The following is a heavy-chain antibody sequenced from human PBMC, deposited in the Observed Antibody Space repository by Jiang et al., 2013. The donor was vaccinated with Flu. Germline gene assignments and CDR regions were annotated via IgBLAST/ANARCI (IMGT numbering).Heavy chain of an antibody. CDR2: ISAYNGNT. J-gene: IGHJ4*02. V-gene: IGHV1-18*01. Sequence: SGAEVKKPGASVKVSCKASGYTFTSYGISWVRQAPGQGLEWMGWISAYNGNTNYAQKLQGRVTMTRDTSISTAYMELSRLRSDDTAVYYCARDRGYSYGYDYWGQGTLVTVSS. D-gene: IGHD5-18*01. CDR1: GYTFTSYG. CDR3: ARDRGYSYGYDY.